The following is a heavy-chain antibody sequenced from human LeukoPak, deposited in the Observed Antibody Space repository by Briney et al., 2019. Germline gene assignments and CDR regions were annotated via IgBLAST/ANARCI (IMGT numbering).Heavy chain of an antibody. Sequence: ASVKVSCKVSGYTLTELSMHWVRQAPGKGLEWMGGFDPEDGGTIYAQKFQGRVTMTEDTSTDTAYMELSSLRSEDTAVYYCATRRILWFGEFFDYWGQGTLVTVSS. CDR3: ATRRILWFGEFFDY. CDR2: FDPEDGGT. CDR1: GYTLTELS. D-gene: IGHD3-10*01. J-gene: IGHJ4*02. V-gene: IGHV1-24*01.